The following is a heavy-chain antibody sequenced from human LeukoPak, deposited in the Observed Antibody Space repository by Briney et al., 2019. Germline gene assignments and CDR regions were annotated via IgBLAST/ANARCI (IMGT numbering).Heavy chain of an antibody. J-gene: IGHJ4*02. CDR1: GVSIISYQ. V-gene: IGHV4-59*01. CDR2: IYSSGTT. CDR3: ASSGYGSGNSRFAY. Sequence: KSSETLSLTCSVSGVSIISYQWSWVRQPPGKGLEWIGFIYSSGTTNSNASLKSRVTISVDTSKNQFSLNLTSVSAADTAVYYCASSGYGSGNSRFAYWGRGTLVTVSS. D-gene: IGHD3-10*01.